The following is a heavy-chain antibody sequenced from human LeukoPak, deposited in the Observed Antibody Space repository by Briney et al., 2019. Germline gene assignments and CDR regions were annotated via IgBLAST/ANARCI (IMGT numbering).Heavy chain of an antibody. CDR1: GFYFANYA. Sequence: GGSLRLSCAASGFYFANYAMSWVRQAPGKGLEWVSATVGGGSPNTYHADSVKGRFTISRDNSKNTLYLQMNSLRAEDTAVYYCARDLSLAYSSGWYQGNFDYWGQGTLVTVSS. CDR2: TVGGGSPNT. V-gene: IGHV3-23*01. D-gene: IGHD6-19*01. CDR3: ARDLSLAYSSGWYQGNFDY. J-gene: IGHJ4*02.